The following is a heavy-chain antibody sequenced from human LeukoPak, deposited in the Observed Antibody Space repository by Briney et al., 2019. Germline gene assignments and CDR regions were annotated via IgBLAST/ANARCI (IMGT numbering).Heavy chain of an antibody. CDR1: GGSLSSGGYS. Sequence: PSQTLSLTCAVSGGSLSSGGYSWSWIRQPPGKGLEWIGYIYHSGSTYYNPSLKSRVTISVDRSKNQFSLKLSSVTAADTAVYYCAGVGPGSDFDYWGQGTLVTVSS. J-gene: IGHJ4*02. V-gene: IGHV4-30-2*01. CDR3: AGVGPGSDFDY. CDR2: IYHSGST. D-gene: IGHD1-1*01.